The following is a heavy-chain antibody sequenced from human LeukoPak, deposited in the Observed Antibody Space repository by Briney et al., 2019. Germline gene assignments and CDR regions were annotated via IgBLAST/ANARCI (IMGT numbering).Heavy chain of an antibody. Sequence: PSETLSLTCTVSGGSVSSGSYYGSWIRQPPGKGLEWIGCLCYKGSANYNPSLKSRVTISADTSKNQSSLRLTSVTVADTAVYYCARGGIQLPDYWGQGTLVTVSS. V-gene: IGHV4-61*01. CDR3: ARGGIQLPDY. D-gene: IGHD1-26*01. CDR1: GGSVSSGSYY. J-gene: IGHJ4*02. CDR2: LCYKGSA.